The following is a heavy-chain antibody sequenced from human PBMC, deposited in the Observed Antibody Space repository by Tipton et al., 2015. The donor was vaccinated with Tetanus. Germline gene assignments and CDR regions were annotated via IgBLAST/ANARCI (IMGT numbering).Heavy chain of an antibody. J-gene: IGHJ5*02. CDR1: GGSFSGYY. CDR3: ARDRRGISHNWFDP. V-gene: IGHV4-34*01. CDR2: INHSGST. Sequence: GLVKPSETLSLTCAVYGGSFSGYYWSWIRQPPGKGLEWIGEINHSGSTNYNPSLKSRVTISVDTSKNQFSLKLSSVTAADTAVYYCARDRRGISHNWFDPWGQGTLVTVSS. D-gene: IGHD1-14*01.